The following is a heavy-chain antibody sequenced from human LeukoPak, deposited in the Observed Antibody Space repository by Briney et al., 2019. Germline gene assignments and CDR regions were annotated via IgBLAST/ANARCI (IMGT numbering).Heavy chain of an antibody. V-gene: IGHV3-23*01. CDR3: AKADAAGDYYYYYYMDV. J-gene: IGHJ6*03. CDR1: GFTSSTYG. Sequence: GGSLRLSCAASGFTSSTYGMTWVRQAPGKGLEWVSSITGSGERTYYADSVKGRFTISRDNSKNTLYLQMNSLRAEDTAVYYCAKADAAGDYYYYYYMDVWGKGTAVTVSS. D-gene: IGHD3-10*01. CDR2: ITGSGERT.